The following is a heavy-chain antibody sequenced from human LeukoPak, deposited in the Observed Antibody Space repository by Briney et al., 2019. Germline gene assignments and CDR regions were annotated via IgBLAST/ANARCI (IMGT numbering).Heavy chain of an antibody. Sequence: SETLSLTCAVYGGSFRGYYWSWIRQPPGKGLEWIGEINHSGSTNYNPSLKSRVTISVDTSKNQFSLKLSSVTAADTAVYYCAREWFTTVTSSYNDYWGQGTLVTVSS. V-gene: IGHV4-34*01. J-gene: IGHJ4*02. D-gene: IGHD4-11*01. CDR1: GGSFRGYY. CDR3: AREWFTTVTSSYNDY. CDR2: INHSGST.